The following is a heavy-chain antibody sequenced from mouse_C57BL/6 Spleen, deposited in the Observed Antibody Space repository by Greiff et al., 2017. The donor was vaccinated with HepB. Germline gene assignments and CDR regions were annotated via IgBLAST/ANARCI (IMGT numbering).Heavy chain of an antibody. CDR3: ARGLDGGDY. J-gene: IGHJ2*01. CDR1: GYTFTDYY. Sequence: EVQLQQSGPELVKPGASVKISCKASGYTFTDYYMNWVKQSHGKSLEWIGDINPNNGGTSYNQKFKGKATLTVDKSSSTAYMELRSLTSEDSAVYYCARGLDGGDYWGQGTTLTVSS. D-gene: IGHD4-1*01. V-gene: IGHV1-26*01. CDR2: INPNNGGT.